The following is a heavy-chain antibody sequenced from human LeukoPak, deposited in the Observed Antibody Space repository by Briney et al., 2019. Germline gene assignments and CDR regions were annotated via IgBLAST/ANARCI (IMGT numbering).Heavy chain of an antibody. CDR3: AKGRPYDSSGYYKD. Sequence: GGSLRLSCAASGFTFSSYGMHWVRQAPGKGLEWVAVISYDGSNKYYADSVKGRFTISRDNSKNTLYLQMNSLRAEDTAVYYCAKGRPYDSSGYYKDWGQGTLVTVSS. V-gene: IGHV3-30*18. CDR2: ISYDGSNK. J-gene: IGHJ4*02. CDR1: GFTFSSYG. D-gene: IGHD3-22*01.